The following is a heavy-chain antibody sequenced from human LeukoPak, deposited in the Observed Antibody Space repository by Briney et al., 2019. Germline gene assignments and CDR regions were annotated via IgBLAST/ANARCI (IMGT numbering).Heavy chain of an antibody. Sequence: ASVKVSCKASGYTFTGYYMHWVRQAPGQGPEWMGWINPNSGGTNYAQKFQGRVTMTRDTSISTAYMELSRLRSDDTAVYYCARPYYYDSSDAFDIWGQGTMVTVSS. D-gene: IGHD3-22*01. V-gene: IGHV1-2*02. CDR2: INPNSGGT. CDR1: GYTFTGYY. CDR3: ARPYYYDSSDAFDI. J-gene: IGHJ3*02.